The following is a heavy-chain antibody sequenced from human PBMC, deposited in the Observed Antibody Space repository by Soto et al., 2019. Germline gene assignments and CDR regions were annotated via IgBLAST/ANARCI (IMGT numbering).Heavy chain of an antibody. CDR2: FYYSGST. J-gene: IGHJ4*02. CDR1: GDSVSSVGSY. Sequence: SETLSLTCTVSGDSVSSVGSYWSWIRQPPGKGLEWIGYFYYSGSTNYIPSLKSRVTISLDTSKNEFSLKLSSVTAAYTAVYFCARNIQPNYRGVFYYWGQGTLVTVSS. D-gene: IGHD3-10*01. V-gene: IGHV4-61*08. CDR3: ARNIQPNYRGVFYY.